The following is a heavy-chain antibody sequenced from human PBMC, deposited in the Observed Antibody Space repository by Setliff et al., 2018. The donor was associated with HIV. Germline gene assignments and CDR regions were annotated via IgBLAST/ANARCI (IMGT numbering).Heavy chain of an antibody. V-gene: IGHV3-15*01. CDR3: TTDAKTGVATGY. CDR1: GFTFSNAW. CDR2: IKSKTDGGTT. Sequence: TGGSLRLSCAASGFTFSNAWMSWVRQAPGKGLEWVGRIKSKTDGGTTDYAAPVKGRFTISRDDSENTLYLQMNSLKTEDTAVYYCTTDAKTGVATGYWGQGTLVTVSS. J-gene: IGHJ4*02. D-gene: IGHD2-21*01.